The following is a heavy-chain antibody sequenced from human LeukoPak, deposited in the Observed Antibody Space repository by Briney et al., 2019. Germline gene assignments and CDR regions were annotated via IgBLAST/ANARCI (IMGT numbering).Heavy chain of an antibody. CDR3: ARGNDTNGALDY. D-gene: IGHD2-8*01. CDR2: MNPNSGNT. CDR1: GYTFTSYA. V-gene: IGHV1-8*02. J-gene: IGHJ4*02. Sequence: ASVKVSCKASGYTFTSYAMHWVRQAPGQGLEWMGWMNPNSGNTGYAQKFQGRVTMTRNTSISTAYMELSSLRSEDTAVYYCARGNDTNGALDYWGQGTLVTVSS.